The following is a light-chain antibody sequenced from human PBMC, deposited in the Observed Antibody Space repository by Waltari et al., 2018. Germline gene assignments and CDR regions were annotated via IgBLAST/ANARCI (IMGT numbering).Light chain of an antibody. CDR1: QSISSW. CDR3: QQYNSYPWT. Sequence: DIQMTQSPSTLSASVGDRVTITCRASQSISSWLARYQQKPGKAPKLLIYKASSLESGVPSRFSGSGSGTEFTLTISSLQPDDFVTYYCQQYNSYPWTFGQGTKVEIK. V-gene: IGKV1-5*03. J-gene: IGKJ1*01. CDR2: KAS.